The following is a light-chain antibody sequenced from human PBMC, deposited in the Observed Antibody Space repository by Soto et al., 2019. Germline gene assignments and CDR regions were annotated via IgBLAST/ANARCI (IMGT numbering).Light chain of an antibody. CDR2: GAS. CDR1: QVIGSRY. V-gene: IGKV3-20*01. J-gene: IGKJ2*01. Sequence: EIVMTQSPGNLSLSPGERATISCRASQVIGSRYLAWYHQKSGRAPRLLIYGASSRATGIPDRFSGSGSGTDFTLTISRLEPEDFGVYYCQQFGSSIPHTFGQGTKLEIK. CDR3: QQFGSSIPHT.